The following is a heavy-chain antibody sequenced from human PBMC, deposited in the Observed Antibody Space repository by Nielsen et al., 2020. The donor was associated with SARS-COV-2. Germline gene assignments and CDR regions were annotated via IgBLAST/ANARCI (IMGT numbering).Heavy chain of an antibody. V-gene: IGHV1-69*13. CDR3: ARDGGAGGYYYYGMDV. J-gene: IGHJ6*02. CDR1: GGTFSSYA. Sequence: SVKVSCKASGGTFSSYAISWVRQAPGQGLEWMGGIIPIFGTANYAQKFQGRVTITADESTSTAYMELSSLRSEDTAVYYCARDGGAGGYYYYGMDVWGQGTTVTVSS. CDR2: IIPIFGTA. D-gene: IGHD6-19*01.